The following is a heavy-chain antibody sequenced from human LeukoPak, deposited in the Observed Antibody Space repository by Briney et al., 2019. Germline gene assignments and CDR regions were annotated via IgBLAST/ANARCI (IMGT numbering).Heavy chain of an antibody. Sequence: GGSLRLSCAASGFTFSSYAMSWVRQAPGKGLEWVSAISGSGGSTYYADSVKGRFTISGDNSKNTLYLQMNSLRAEDTAVYYCAKHWSPPHYDPKRPHAFDIWGQGTMVTVSS. CDR1: GFTFSSYA. D-gene: IGHD5-12*01. V-gene: IGHV3-23*01. J-gene: IGHJ3*02. CDR3: AKHWSPPHYDPKRPHAFDI. CDR2: ISGSGGST.